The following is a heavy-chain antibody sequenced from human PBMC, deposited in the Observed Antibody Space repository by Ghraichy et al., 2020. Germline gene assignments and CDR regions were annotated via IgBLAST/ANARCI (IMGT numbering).Heavy chain of an antibody. CDR2: IDWDDDK. CDR3: ARIDSYCGCDYGGNYYYYGMDV. CDR1: GFSLSTSGMC. J-gene: IGHJ6*02. Sequence: SGPTLVKPTQTLTLTCTFSGFSLSTSGMCVSWIRQPPGKALEWLALIDWDDDKYYSTSLKTSLTISKDTSKNQVVLTMTNMDPVDTATYYCARIDSYCGCDYGGNYYYYGMDVWGQGTTVTVSS. D-gene: IGHD2-21*01. V-gene: IGHV2-70*01.